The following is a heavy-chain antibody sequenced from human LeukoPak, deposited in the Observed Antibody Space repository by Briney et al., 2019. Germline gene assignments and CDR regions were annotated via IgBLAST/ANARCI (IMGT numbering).Heavy chain of an antibody. CDR3: ARGGGQQLVNGDY. J-gene: IGHJ4*02. Sequence: ASVKVSCKASGYTFTGYYMHWVRQAPGQGLEWMGWINPNSGGTNYAQKFQGRVTMTRDTSLSTAYMELSRLRSDDTAADYCARGGGQQLVNGDYWGQGTLVSVSS. CDR1: GYTFTGYY. V-gene: IGHV1-2*02. D-gene: IGHD6-13*01. CDR2: INPNSGGT.